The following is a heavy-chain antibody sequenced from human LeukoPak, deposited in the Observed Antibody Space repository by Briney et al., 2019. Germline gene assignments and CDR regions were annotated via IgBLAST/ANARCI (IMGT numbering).Heavy chain of an antibody. J-gene: IGHJ4*02. Sequence: GGSLRLSCAASGFTFSDHYMDWVRQAPGKGLEWVGRSTNKANNYITEYGASVKGRFTISRDESKNSLCLQMNSLKTEDTAVYYCARLPYSSGSVDYWGQGTLVTVSS. CDR2: STNKANNYIT. D-gene: IGHD3-10*01. V-gene: IGHV3-72*01. CDR3: ARLPYSSGSVDY. CDR1: GFTFSDHY.